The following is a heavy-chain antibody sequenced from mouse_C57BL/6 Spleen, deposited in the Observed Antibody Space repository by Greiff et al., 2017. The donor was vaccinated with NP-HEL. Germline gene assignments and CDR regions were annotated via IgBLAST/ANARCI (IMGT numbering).Heavy chain of an antibody. Sequence: VQLQQSGAELVRPGASVTLSCKASGYTFTDYEMPWVKQTPVHGLEWIGAIDPETGGTAYNKKFKGKAILTADKSSSTAYMELRRLTSEDSAVYYCTREGGYYAMDYWGQGTSVTVSS. CDR2: IDPETGGT. CDR1: GYTFTDYE. V-gene: IGHV1-15*01. CDR3: TREGGYYAMDY. J-gene: IGHJ4*01.